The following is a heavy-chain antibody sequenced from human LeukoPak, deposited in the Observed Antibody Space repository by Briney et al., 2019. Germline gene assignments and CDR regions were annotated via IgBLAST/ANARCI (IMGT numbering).Heavy chain of an antibody. J-gene: IGHJ6*03. V-gene: IGHV3-30-3*01. Sequence: PGGSLRLSCAASGFTFSSYAMSWVRQAPGKGLEWVAVISYDGSNEYYADSVKGRFTISRDNSKNTLYLQMNSLRAEDTAVYYCARPRLAQYYYYMDVWGKGTTVTVSS. CDR3: ARPRLAQYYYYMDV. CDR2: ISYDGSNE. CDR1: GFTFSSYA. D-gene: IGHD3-9*01.